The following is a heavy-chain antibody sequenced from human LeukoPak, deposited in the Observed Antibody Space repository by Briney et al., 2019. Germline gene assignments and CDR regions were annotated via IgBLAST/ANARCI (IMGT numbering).Heavy chain of an antibody. D-gene: IGHD3-3*01. V-gene: IGHV3-30*02. CDR2: IRYDGSNK. Sequence: GGSLRLSCAASGFTFSSYGMHWVRQAPGKGLEWVAFIRYDGSNKYYADSVKGRFTISRDKSKNTLYLQMNSLRAEDTAVYYCAKDLLRFLEWLSTKYYFDYWGQGTLVTVSS. CDR3: AKDLLRFLEWLSTKYYFDY. CDR1: GFTFSSYG. J-gene: IGHJ4*02.